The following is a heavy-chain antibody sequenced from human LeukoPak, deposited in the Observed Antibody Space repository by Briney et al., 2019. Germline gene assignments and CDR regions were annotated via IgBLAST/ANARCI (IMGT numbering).Heavy chain of an antibody. D-gene: IGHD1-14*01. CDR1: GFTFSSYV. CDR3: ARMTGGLDS. Sequence: PGGSLRLSCAASGFTFSSYVMNWVRQAPGKGLEWGAVISYDGSNKYYADSVKGRFTISRDNSKNTLYLQMNSLRTEDTAVYYCARMTGGLDSWGQGTLVTLSS. V-gene: IGHV3-30-3*01. J-gene: IGHJ4*02. CDR2: ISYDGSNK.